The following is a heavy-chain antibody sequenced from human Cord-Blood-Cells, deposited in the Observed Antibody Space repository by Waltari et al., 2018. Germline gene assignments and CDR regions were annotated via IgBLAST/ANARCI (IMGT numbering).Heavy chain of an antibody. V-gene: IGHV4-39*01. J-gene: IGHJ3*02. CDR1: GGSISSSSYD. Sequence: QLQLQESGPGLVQPSETLSLTCTVSGGSISSSSYDWRWIRQPQGKGLEWIGSIYYSGTTYYNPSRKRRVTISVDTSKNKFSLKLSSVTAADTAVYYCARHPSAGYSYGYAFDIWGQGTMVTVSS. CDR3: ARHPSAGYSYGYAFDI. D-gene: IGHD5-18*01. CDR2: IYYSGTT.